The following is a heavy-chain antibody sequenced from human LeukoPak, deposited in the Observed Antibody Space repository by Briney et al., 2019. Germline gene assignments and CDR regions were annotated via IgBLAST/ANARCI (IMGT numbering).Heavy chain of an antibody. CDR1: GYSISSGYY. CDR3: ARILHIGGPPNWFDP. D-gene: IGHD5-12*01. V-gene: IGHV4-38-2*02. J-gene: IGHJ5*02. CDR2: IYHSGST. Sequence: SETQSLTCTVSGYSISSGYYWGWIRQPPGKGLEWIGSIYHSGSTYYNPSLKSRVTISVDTSKNQFSLKLSSVTAADTAVYYCARILHIGGPPNWFDPWGQGTLVTVSS.